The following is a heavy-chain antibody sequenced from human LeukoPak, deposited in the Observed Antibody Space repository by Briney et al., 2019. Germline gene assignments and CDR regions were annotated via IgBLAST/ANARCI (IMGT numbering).Heavy chain of an antibody. Sequence: GASVKVSCKASGYTFTSYGISWVRQAPGKGLEWMGGFDPADDKTIFAQKFQGRVTLTEDTSTDTAYMELSSLRSEDTAVYYCATYDSSGYLDYWGQGTLVTVSS. CDR2: FDPADDKT. CDR3: ATYDSSGYLDY. V-gene: IGHV1-24*01. D-gene: IGHD3-22*01. J-gene: IGHJ4*02. CDR1: GYTFTSYG.